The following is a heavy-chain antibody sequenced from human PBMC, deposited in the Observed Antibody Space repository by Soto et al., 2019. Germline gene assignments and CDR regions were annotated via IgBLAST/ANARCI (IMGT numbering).Heavy chain of an antibody. CDR3: ARDRIDQQLATIDAFES. CDR2: IIPIFGTA. J-gene: IGHJ3*02. D-gene: IGHD6-13*01. CDR1: GGTFSSYA. Sequence: SVKVSCTASGGTFSSYAISWVRQAPGQGLEWMGGIIPIFGTANYAQKFQGRVTITADESTSTAYMELSSLRSEDTAVYYCARDRIDQQLATIDAFESWGQAKMVTV. V-gene: IGHV1-69*13.